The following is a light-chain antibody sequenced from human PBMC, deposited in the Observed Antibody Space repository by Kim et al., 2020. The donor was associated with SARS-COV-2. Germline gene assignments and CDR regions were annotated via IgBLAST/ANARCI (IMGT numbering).Light chain of an antibody. V-gene: IGKV4-1*01. J-gene: IGKJ1*01. CDR1: HSVLYSSNKTNY. Sequence: ATTNCRSSHSVLYSSNKTNYLAWYQQKPGQPPKLLIYWASTRESGVPTRFSGSGSVTDFTLTISSLQAEDVAVYYCQQYYSTPWTFGQGTKVDIK. CDR2: WAS. CDR3: QQYYSTPWT.